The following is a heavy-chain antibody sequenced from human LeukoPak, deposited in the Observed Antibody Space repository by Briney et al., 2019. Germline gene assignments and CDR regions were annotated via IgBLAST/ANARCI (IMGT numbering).Heavy chain of an antibody. D-gene: IGHD3-10*01. V-gene: IGHV4-30-2*01. CDR1: GGSISSGNSH. J-gene: IGHJ3*02. Sequence: SQTLSLTCTVSGGSISSGNSHWNWIRQHPGKGLEWIGYIYHSGSTYYNPTLKSRVTISVDRSKNQFTLKLSSVTAADTAVYYCARSGFGEDPLTVAFDIWGQGTMVTVSS. CDR2: IYHSGST. CDR3: ARSGFGEDPLTVAFDI.